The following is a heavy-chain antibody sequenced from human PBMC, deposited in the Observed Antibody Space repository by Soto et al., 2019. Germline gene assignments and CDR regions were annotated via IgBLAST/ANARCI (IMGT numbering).Heavy chain of an antibody. CDR3: ARQSYNWNFFDY. V-gene: IGHV4-39*01. Sequence: SETLSLTCTVSGGSISSSNYFWGSIRQPPGKGLEWIATIYYSGSTYYNPSLKSRVTISVDTSKNQFSLKVTSVTAADTAVYYYARQSYNWNFFDYWGQASLVTVSS. D-gene: IGHD1-20*01. J-gene: IGHJ4*02. CDR2: IYYSGST. CDR1: GGSISSSNYF.